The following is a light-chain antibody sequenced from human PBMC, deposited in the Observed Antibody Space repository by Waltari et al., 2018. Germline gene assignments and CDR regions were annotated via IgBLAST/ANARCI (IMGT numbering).Light chain of an antibody. CDR2: EAS. CDR3: QHGHNWPLS. V-gene: IGKV3-11*01. Sequence: EIVLTQSPATLSLSPGERAPLPCWASQSISSHIAWDQQKPGQAPRLLVYEASNRATGIPARFSGSGSGTDFTLTIGSLEPEDSAVYYCQHGHNWPLSFGGGTKVEI. CDR1: QSISSH. J-gene: IGKJ4*01.